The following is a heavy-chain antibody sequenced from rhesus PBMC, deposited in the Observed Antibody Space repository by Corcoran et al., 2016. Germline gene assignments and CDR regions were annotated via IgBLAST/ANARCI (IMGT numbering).Heavy chain of an antibody. CDR1: GGSISISNW. J-gene: IGHJ4*01. D-gene: IGHD5-12*01. V-gene: IGHV4-65*01. Sequence: QLQLQESGPGLVKPSETLSLTCAVSGGSISISNWWSWIRQPPGKGLDWIWYISGSSSSTYYNPSRKSRVTISTDTAKNQFSLKLSSVTAADTAVYYCARVGYRNRLFDYWGQGVLVTVSS. CDR3: ARVGYRNRLFDY. CDR2: ISGSSSST.